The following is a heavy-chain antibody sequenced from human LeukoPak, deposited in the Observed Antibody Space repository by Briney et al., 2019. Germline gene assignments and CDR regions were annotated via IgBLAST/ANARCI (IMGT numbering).Heavy chain of an antibody. Sequence: GGSLRLSCAASGFTFDDYGMSWVRRAPGKGREWGSGIERIGHRTGYTDSVEGRFTISRHNAKTSLYLQMDCLRAEGTALYYCARTHKGGDGADAFDISGAGRKVTASS. CDR2: IERIGHRT. V-gene: IGHV3-20*04. CDR3: ARTHKGGDGADAFDI. D-gene: IGHD5-24*01. CDR1: GFTFDDYG. J-gene: IGHJ3*02.